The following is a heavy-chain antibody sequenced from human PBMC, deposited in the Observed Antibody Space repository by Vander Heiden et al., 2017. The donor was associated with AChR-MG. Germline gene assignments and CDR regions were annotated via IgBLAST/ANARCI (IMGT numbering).Heavy chain of an antibody. Sequence: QVQLVQSGAEVKKPGSSVKVSCKASGGTFSSYAISWVRQAPGQGLEWMGGIIPIFGTANYAQKFQGRVTITADKSTSTAYMELSSLRSEDTAVYYCARDGSGSYLYYYYYGMDVWGQGTTVTVSS. CDR1: GGTFSSYA. D-gene: IGHD3-10*01. V-gene: IGHV1-69*06. CDR3: ARDGSGSYLYYYYYGMDV. CDR2: IIPIFGTA. J-gene: IGHJ6*02.